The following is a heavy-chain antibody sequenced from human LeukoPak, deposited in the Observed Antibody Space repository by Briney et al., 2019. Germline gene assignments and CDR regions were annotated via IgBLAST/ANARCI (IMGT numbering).Heavy chain of an antibody. V-gene: IGHV1-18*01. D-gene: IGHD6-19*01. Sequence: ASVKFSCKASGYTFTSYGISWVRQAPGQGIEWRGWVSAYNGNTNYAQKLQGRVTMTTNTSTSTAYMELRSLRSDDTAVYYCAYQGGYSSGWALIDYWGQGTLVTVSS. CDR3: AYQGGYSSGWALIDY. CDR2: VSAYNGNT. CDR1: GYTFTSYG. J-gene: IGHJ4*02.